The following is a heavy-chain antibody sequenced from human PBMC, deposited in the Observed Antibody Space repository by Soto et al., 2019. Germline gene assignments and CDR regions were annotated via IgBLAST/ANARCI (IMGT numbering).Heavy chain of an antibody. V-gene: IGHV1-18*04. CDR1: GYTFTSYG. J-gene: IGHJ3*02. CDR3: PRDRVVVVPAAIPPAAFHM. D-gene: IGHD2-2*02. Sequence: GASVKVSCKASGYTFTSYGISWVRQAPGQGLEWMVRISAYDGNTNDAQKLQGRVTMTTVTSTSTAYMELRRLRSDHTAVYYCPRDRVVVVPAAIPPAAFHMWGQGTRVTVSS. CDR2: ISAYDGNT.